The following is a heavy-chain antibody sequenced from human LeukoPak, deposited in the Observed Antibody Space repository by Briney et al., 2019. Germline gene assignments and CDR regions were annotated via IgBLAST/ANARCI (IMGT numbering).Heavy chain of an antibody. Sequence: PGGSLRLSCAASGFTFSSYAMSWVRQAPGKWLEWVSAISGSGGSTYYADSVKGRFTISRDNSKNTLYLQMNSLRAEDTAVYYCAKGNRYYYGSGSWYYYMDVWGKGTTVTVSS. CDR1: GFTFSSYA. CDR2: ISGSGGST. J-gene: IGHJ6*03. CDR3: AKGNRYYYGSGSWYYYMDV. D-gene: IGHD3-10*01. V-gene: IGHV3-23*01.